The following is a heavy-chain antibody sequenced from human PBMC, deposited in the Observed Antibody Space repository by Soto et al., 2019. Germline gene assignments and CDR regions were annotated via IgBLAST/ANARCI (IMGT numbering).Heavy chain of an antibody. J-gene: IGHJ5*02. CDR1: GGSISSSSYY. CDR2: IYYSGST. CDR3: ARQTHYYGSGSHYRP. V-gene: IGHV4-39*01. D-gene: IGHD3-10*01. Sequence: SETLSLTCTVSGGSISSSSYYWGWIRQPPGKGLEWIGSIYYSGSTYYNPSLKSRVTISVDTSKNQFSLKLSSVTAADTAVYYCARQTHYYGSGSHYRPWGQGTLVTVSS.